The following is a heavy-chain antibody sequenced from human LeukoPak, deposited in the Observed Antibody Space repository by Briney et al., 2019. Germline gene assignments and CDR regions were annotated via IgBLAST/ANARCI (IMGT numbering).Heavy chain of an antibody. V-gene: IGHV3-23*01. D-gene: IGHD6-13*01. CDR3: AKSRRESGSSWFNQIDY. CDR2: ISATSGST. CDR1: GFSFSDYA. Sequence: GGSLRLSCVASGFSFSDYAMTWVRQAPGKGLEWVSGISATSGSTFYADSVEGRFTIFRDNSKNTLYLQMNSLRAEDAAVYYCAKSRRESGSSWFNQIDYWGQGTLVTVSS. J-gene: IGHJ4*02.